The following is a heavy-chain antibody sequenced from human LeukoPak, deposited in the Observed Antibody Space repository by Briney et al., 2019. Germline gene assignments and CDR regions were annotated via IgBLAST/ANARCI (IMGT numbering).Heavy chain of an antibody. D-gene: IGHD3-10*01. Sequence: QSGGSLRLSCAASGFTFSSYDMHWVRQATGKGLEWVSAIGTAGDTYYPGSVKGRFTISRENAKNSLYLQMNSLRAGDTAVYYCARVGLLWSGHWYFDLWSRGTLVTVSS. CDR2: IGTAGDT. CDR3: ARVGLLWSGHWYFDL. J-gene: IGHJ2*01. V-gene: IGHV3-13*01. CDR1: GFTFSSYD.